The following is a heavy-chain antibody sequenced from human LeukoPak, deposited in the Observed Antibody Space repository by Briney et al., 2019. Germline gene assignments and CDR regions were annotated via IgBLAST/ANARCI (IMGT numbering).Heavy chain of an antibody. J-gene: IGHJ6*03. CDR2: IIPIFGTA. CDR3: ARGPKGIVVVPAAIKVPYYYYMDV. D-gene: IGHD2-2*01. V-gene: IGHV1-69*13. Sequence: SVKVSCKAYGGTFSSYAISWVRQAPGQGLEWMGGIIPIFGTANYAQKFQGRVTITADESTSTAYMELSSLRSEDTAVYYCARGPKGIVVVPAAIKVPYYYYMDVWGKGTTVTVSS. CDR1: GGTFSSYA.